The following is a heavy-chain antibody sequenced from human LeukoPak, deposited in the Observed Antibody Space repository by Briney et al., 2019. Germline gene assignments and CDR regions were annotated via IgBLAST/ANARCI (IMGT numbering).Heavy chain of an antibody. J-gene: IGHJ3*02. CDR3: ARLGYSAAIRLDAFDI. CDR1: GYTFTSYG. D-gene: IGHD2-2*02. Sequence: ASVKVSCKASGYTFTSYGISWVRQAPGQGLEWMGWISDYNGNTNYAQKLQGRVTMTTDTSTSTAYMELRSLRSDDTAVYYCARLGYSAAIRLDAFDIWGQGTMVTVSS. V-gene: IGHV1-18*01. CDR2: ISDYNGNT.